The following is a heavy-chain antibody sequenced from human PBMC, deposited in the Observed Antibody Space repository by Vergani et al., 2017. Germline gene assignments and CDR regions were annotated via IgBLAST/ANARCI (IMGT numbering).Heavy chain of an antibody. D-gene: IGHD3-22*01. Sequence: QVQLQESGPGLVKPSETLSLTCAVSGYSISSGYYWGWIRQPPGKGLEWIGSIYHSGSTYYNPSLKSRVTISVDTSKNQFSLKLSSVTAADTAVYYCAGGELEYYYDSSGYYSGPGYFDYWGQGTLVTVS. CDR1: GYSISSGYY. J-gene: IGHJ4*02. CDR3: AGGELEYYYDSSGYYSGPGYFDY. CDR2: IYHSGST. V-gene: IGHV4-38-2*01.